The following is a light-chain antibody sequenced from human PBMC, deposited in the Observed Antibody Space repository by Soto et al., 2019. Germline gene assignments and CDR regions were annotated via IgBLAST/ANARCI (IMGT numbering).Light chain of an antibody. V-gene: IGKV3-20*01. Sequence: EIVMTPSPATLSVSPWERATLSCRASQSVSSNLAWYQQKPGQAPRLLIYDASNRATGIPARFSGSGSGTDFTLTISRLEPEDFAVYYCQQYGSSPPWTFGQGTKVDIK. J-gene: IGKJ1*01. CDR3: QQYGSSPPWT. CDR2: DAS. CDR1: QSVSSN.